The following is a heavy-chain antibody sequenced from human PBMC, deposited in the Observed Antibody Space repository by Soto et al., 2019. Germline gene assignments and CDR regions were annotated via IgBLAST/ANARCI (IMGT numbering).Heavy chain of an antibody. Sequence: GGSLRLSCEASGFTFNNYYMSWVRQAPGEGLEWVANIKPDGSEKYYVDSVKGRFTISRDNSKNTLYLQMNSLRAEDTAVYYCARDQGPAYYDILTGYYDYWGQGTLVTVSS. V-gene: IGHV3-7*01. CDR2: IKPDGSEK. J-gene: IGHJ4*02. D-gene: IGHD3-9*01. CDR3: ARDQGPAYYDILTGYYDY. CDR1: GFTFNNYY.